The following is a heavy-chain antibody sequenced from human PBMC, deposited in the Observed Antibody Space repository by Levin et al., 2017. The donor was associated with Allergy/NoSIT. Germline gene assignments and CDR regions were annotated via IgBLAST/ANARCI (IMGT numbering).Heavy chain of an antibody. J-gene: IGHJ4*02. Sequence: GESLKISCAASGFTFSSYWMAWVRQAPGKGLEWVATIKQDESEKYYVDSVKGRFTISRDNAKNSLYLQMDSLRAEDTAVYYCARDYSSSWLTHFDYWGQGTLVTVSS. CDR2: IKQDESEK. D-gene: IGHD6-13*01. CDR3: ARDYSSSWLTHFDY. V-gene: IGHV3-7*04. CDR1: GFTFSSYW.